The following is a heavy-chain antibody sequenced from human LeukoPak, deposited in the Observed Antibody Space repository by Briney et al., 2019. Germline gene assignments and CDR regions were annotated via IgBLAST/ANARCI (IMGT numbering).Heavy chain of an antibody. CDR3: ATDYQADNWNYDVVLDY. CDR2: MNPNSGNT. CDR1: GYTFTSYD. J-gene: IGHJ4*02. Sequence: ASVKVSCKASGYTFTSYDINWVRQATGQGLEWMGWMNPNSGNTGYAQKFQGRVTMTEDTSTDTAYMELSSLGSEDTAVYYCATDYQADNWNYDVVLDYWGQGTLVTVSS. V-gene: IGHV1-8*01. D-gene: IGHD1-7*01.